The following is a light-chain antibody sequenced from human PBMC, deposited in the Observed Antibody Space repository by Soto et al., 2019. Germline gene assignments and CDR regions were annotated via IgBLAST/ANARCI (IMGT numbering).Light chain of an antibody. CDR3: QQYNNWPQT. CDR2: GAS. Sequence: EIVMTQSPATLSVSPGERATLSCRASQSVSSNLAWYQQKPGQAPRLLIYGASTRATGIPARFSGSGPGTEFTLTISSLQSEDFAVYYCQQYNNWPQTFGQGTKVEIK. CDR1: QSVSSN. J-gene: IGKJ1*01. V-gene: IGKV3-15*01.